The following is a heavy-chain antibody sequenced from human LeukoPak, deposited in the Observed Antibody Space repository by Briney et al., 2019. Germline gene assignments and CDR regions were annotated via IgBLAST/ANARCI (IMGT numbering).Heavy chain of an antibody. CDR1: GFTFNTNW. V-gene: IGHV3-74*01. D-gene: IGHD1-1*01. CDR2: INSDGSYT. J-gene: IGHJ4*02. Sequence: GGSLRLSCAASGFTFNTNWMHWVRQVPGKGLVWVSRINSDGSYTIYADSVKCRFIISRDNAKNTVHLQSNSLRFEDTAVYHCARDLQLGALDHWGQGTLVSVS. CDR3: ARDLQLGALDH.